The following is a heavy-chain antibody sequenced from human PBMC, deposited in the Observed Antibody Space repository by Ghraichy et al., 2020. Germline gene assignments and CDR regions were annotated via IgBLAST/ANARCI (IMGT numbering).Heavy chain of an antibody. CDR2: IYYSGST. J-gene: IGHJ3*02. D-gene: IGHD3-22*01. CDR1: GGSISSYY. V-gene: IGHV4-59*08. Sequence: SETRSLTCTVSGGSISSYYWSWIRQPPGKGLEWIGYIYYSGSTNYNPSLKSRVTISVDTSKNQFSLKLSSVTAADTAVYYCARHYYDSSGYPPDAFDIWGQGTMVTVSS. CDR3: ARHYYDSSGYPPDAFDI.